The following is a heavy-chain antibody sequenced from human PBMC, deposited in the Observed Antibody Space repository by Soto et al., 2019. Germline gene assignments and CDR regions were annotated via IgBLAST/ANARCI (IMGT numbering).Heavy chain of an antibody. CDR3: ASSGWSEDFYYYYGMDV. D-gene: IGHD6-19*01. V-gene: IGHV4-4*02. J-gene: IGHJ6*02. Sequence: SETLSLTCTVSGDSVTRSNWWSWVRQSPGKGLEWIGEIYHSGNTKYNPSLKSRVTISVDKSKNQFSLHLTSVTAADTAVYYCASSGWSEDFYYYYGMDVWGQGTTVTVS. CDR2: IYHSGNT. CDR1: GDSVTRSNW.